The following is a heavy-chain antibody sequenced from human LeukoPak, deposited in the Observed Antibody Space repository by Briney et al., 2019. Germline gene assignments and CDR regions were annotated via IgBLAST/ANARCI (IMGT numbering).Heavy chain of an antibody. CDR2: IYHSGST. Sequence: SETLSLTCAVSGYSISSGYYWGWIRPPPGKGLEWIGSIYHSGSTYYNPSLKSRVTISVDMSKNQFSLKLSSVTAADTAVYYCASPANAFDIWGQGTMVTVSS. V-gene: IGHV4-38-2*01. J-gene: IGHJ3*02. CDR1: GYSISSGYY. CDR3: ASPANAFDI.